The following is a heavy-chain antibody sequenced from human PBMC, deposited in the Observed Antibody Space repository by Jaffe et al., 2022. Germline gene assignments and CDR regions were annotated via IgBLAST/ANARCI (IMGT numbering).Heavy chain of an antibody. CDR2: IKTKTDGGTT. CDR3: ATSLSNTFDI. V-gene: IGHV3-15*01. Sequence: EVHLVESGGGLVKPGGSLGLSCVASGFTPNNAWMIWVRQAPGKGLEWVGRIKTKTDGGTTDYAAPVKGRFTISRDDSKNTLYLQMNSLKTEDTAVYYCATSLSNTFDIWGQGTMVTVSS. J-gene: IGHJ3*02. CDR1: GFTPNNAW.